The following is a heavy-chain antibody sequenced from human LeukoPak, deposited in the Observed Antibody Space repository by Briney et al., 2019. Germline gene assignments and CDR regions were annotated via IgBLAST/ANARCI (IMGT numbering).Heavy chain of an antibody. J-gene: IGHJ4*02. CDR2: INHSGST. CDR1: GGSFSGYY. CDR3: ARGATFSCARPSLLDY. Sequence: SETLSLTCAVYGGSFSGYYWSWIRQPPGKGLEWIGEINHSGSTNYNPSLKSRVTISVDTSKNQFSLKLSSVTAADTAVYYCARGATFSCARPSLLDYWGQGTLVTVSS. V-gene: IGHV4-34*01. D-gene: IGHD6-6*01.